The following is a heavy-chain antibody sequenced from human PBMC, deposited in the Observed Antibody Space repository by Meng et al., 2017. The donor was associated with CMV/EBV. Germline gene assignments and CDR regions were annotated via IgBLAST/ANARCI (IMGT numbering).Heavy chain of an antibody. CDR1: GYSFTSYW. CDR2: IYPGDSDA. D-gene: IGHD6-13*01. J-gene: IGHJ6*02. CDR3: ARSFRFGHSSPTGYYYYGMDV. Sequence: GESLKISCKGSGYSFTSYWIGWVRQMPGKGLEWMGIIYPGDSDARYSPSFQGQVTISADKSISTAYLQWSSLKASDTAMYYCARSFRFGHSSPTGYYYYGMDVWGQGTTVTVS. V-gene: IGHV5-51*01.